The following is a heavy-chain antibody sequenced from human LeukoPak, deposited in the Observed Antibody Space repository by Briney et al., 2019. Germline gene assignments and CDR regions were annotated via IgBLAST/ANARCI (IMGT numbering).Heavy chain of an antibody. CDR3: ARQSFEVDP. CDR1: GGSFSGYY. D-gene: IGHD3-9*01. Sequence: PSETLSLTCAVYGGSFSGYYWSWIRQPPGKGLEWIGEINHSGSTNYNPSLKSRVTISVDTSKNQFSLKLSSVTAADTAVYYCARQSFEVDPWGQGTLVTVSS. V-gene: IGHV4-34*01. J-gene: IGHJ5*02. CDR2: INHSGST.